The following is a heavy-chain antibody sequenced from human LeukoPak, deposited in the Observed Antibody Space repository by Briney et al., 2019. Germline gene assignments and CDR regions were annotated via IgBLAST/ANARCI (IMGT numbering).Heavy chain of an antibody. V-gene: IGHV3-66*01. CDR2: IYSGGST. CDR1: EFSVGSNY. Sequence: GGSLRLSCAASEFSVGSNYMTWVRQAPGKGLEWVSLIYSGGSTYCADSVKGRFTISRDNSKNTLYLQMNSLRAEDTAVYYCAKWGCSGGSCYPFAYWGQGTLVTVSS. D-gene: IGHD2-15*01. J-gene: IGHJ4*02. CDR3: AKWGCSGGSCYPFAY.